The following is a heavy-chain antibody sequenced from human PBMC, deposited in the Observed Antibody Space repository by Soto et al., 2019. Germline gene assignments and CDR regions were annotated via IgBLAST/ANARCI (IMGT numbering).Heavy chain of an antibody. J-gene: IGHJ5*02. D-gene: IGHD2-15*01. V-gene: IGHV1-69*12. CDR2: IIPIFGTA. CDR1: GGTFSSYA. CDR3: ARELGDCSGGSCYWFDP. Sequence: QVQLVQSGAEVKKPGSSVKVSCKASGGTFSSYAISRVRQAPGQGLEWMGGIIPIFGTANYAQKFQGRVTITADESTSTAYMELSSLRSEDTAVYYCARELGDCSGGSCYWFDPWGQGTLVTVSS.